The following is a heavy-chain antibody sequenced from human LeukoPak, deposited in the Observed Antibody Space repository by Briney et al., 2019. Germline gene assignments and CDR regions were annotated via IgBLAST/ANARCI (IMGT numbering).Heavy chain of an antibody. Sequence: GGSLRLSCAASGFTFSSYSMNWVRQAPGKGLEWVSSISSCSSYIYYADSVKGRFTISRDNAKNSLYLQMNSLRAEDTAVYYCARPPHAYYYGSGSPPHFDYWGQGTLVTVSS. D-gene: IGHD3-10*01. CDR3: ARPPHAYYYGSGSPPHFDY. CDR2: ISSCSSYI. V-gene: IGHV3-21*01. CDR1: GFTFSSYS. J-gene: IGHJ4*02.